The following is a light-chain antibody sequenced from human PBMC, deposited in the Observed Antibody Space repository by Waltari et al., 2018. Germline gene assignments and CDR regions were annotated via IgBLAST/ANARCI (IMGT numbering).Light chain of an antibody. CDR2: DAS. J-gene: IGKJ1*01. V-gene: IGKV3-15*01. CDR3: QQYNEWRT. Sequence: EIVMTQSPATLSVSPGERATLSCRASQSVSNKLAWYQHNPGQAPTLLIHDASTRATGIPARFSGSGSGTEFTLTITSLQSEDSAVYYCQQYNEWRTFGQGTKVEIK. CDR1: QSVSNK.